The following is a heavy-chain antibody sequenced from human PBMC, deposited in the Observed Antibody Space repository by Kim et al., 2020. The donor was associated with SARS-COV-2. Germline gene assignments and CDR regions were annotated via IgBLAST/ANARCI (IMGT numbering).Heavy chain of an antibody. J-gene: IGHJ6*02. V-gene: IGHV3-21*01. CDR2: ISSSSSYI. CDR3: ARDFTGIRGYDYYYYYGMDV. D-gene: IGHD5-12*01. CDR1: GFTFSSYS. Sequence: GGSLRLSCAASGFTFSSYSMNWVRQAPGKGLEWVSSISSSSSYIYYADSVKGRFTIPRDNAKNSLYLQMNSLRAEDTAVYYCARDFTGIRGYDYYYYYGMDVWGQGTTVTVSS.